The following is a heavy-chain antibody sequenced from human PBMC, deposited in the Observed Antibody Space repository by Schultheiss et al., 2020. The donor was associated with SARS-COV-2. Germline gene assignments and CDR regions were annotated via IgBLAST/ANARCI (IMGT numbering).Heavy chain of an antibody. CDR2: IYTSGST. CDR3: ARVSTTLYSSGWYGGWFDP. Sequence: SETLSLTCTVSGGSISSGGYYWSWIRQPAGKGLEWIGRIYTSGSTNYNPSLKSRVTISVDTSKNQFSLKLSSVTAADTAVYYCARVSTTLYSSGWYGGWFDPWGQGTLVTVSS. V-gene: IGHV4-61*02. D-gene: IGHD6-19*01. CDR1: GGSISSGGYY. J-gene: IGHJ5*02.